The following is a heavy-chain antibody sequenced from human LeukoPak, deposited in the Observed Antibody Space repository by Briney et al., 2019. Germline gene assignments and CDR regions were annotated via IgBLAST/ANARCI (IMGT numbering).Heavy chain of an antibody. CDR1: GYTFTSYG. CDR2: ISAYNGNT. V-gene: IGHV1-18*01. J-gene: IGHJ5*02. D-gene: IGHD2-2*01. Sequence: ASVKVSCKASGYTFTSYGISWVRQAPGQGLEWMGWISAYNGNTNYAQKLQGRVTMTTDTSTSTAYMELRSLRSDDTAVYYCARVRDPIVVVPAAMRWFDPWGQGTLVTVSS. CDR3: ARVRDPIVVVPAAMRWFDP.